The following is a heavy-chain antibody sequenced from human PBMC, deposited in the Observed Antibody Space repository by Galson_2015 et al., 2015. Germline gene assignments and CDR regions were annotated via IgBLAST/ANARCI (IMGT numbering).Heavy chain of an antibody. J-gene: IGHJ6*02. V-gene: IGHV3-13*01. CDR2: IGTAGDT. CDR1: GFTFSSYS. Sequence: SLRLSCAASGFTFSSYSMNWARQAPGKGLEWVSAIGTAGDTYYPGSVKGRFTISRENAKNSLYLQMNSLRAEDTAVYYCASTEYSSSHTIYYYYYGMDVWGQGTTVTVSS. D-gene: IGHD6-6*01. CDR3: ASTEYSSSHTIYYYYYGMDV.